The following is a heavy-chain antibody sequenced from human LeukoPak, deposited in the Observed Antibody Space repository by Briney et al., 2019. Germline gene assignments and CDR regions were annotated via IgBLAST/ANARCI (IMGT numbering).Heavy chain of an antibody. Sequence: PGRSLRLSCAASGITFSSCAMHWVRQAPGKGLEWVALISYDGSKKYQVDSVKGRFTISRDNSKNTLYLQMNSLRAEDTAVYYCARGPSLLVVVVVALDVWGQWSTDSVSS. V-gene: IGHV3-30-3*01. CDR1: GITFSSCA. D-gene: IGHD2-15*01. CDR3: ARGPSLLVVVVVALDV. J-gene: IGHJ6*02. CDR2: ISYDGSKK.